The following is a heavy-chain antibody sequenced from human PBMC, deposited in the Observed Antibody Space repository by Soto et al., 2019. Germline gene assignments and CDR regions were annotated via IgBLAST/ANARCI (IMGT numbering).Heavy chain of an antibody. CDR2: ISGSGDST. D-gene: IGHD2-2*01. J-gene: IGHJ4*02. CDR3: AKSLGFCSNNSCYSES. V-gene: IGHV3-23*01. Sequence: PGGSLRLSCAASGFTFSSYAMSWVRQAPGKGLEWVSGISGSGDSTYYADSVKGRFTISRDNSKNTLYLQMNSLRAEDTAVYYCAKSLGFCSNNSCYSESWGQGTLVTVSS. CDR1: GFTFSSYA.